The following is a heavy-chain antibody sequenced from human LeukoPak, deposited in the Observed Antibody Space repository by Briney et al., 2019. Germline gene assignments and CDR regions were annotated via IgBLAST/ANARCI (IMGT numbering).Heavy chain of an antibody. CDR3: ARGKSWARHYGMDV. V-gene: IGHV1-69*13. CDR1: GYTFSSYY. J-gene: IGHJ6*02. CDR2: IIPIFGTA. D-gene: IGHD1-26*01. Sequence: GASVKVSCKASGYTFSSYYMHWVRQAPGQGLEWMGGIIPIFGTANYAQKFQGRVTITADESTSTAYMELSSLRSEDTAVYYCARGKSWARHYGMDVWGQGTTVTVSS.